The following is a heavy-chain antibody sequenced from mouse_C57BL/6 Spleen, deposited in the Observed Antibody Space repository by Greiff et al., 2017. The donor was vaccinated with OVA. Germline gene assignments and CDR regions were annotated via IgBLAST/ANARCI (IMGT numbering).Heavy chain of an antibody. CDR2: INPNNGGT. J-gene: IGHJ4*01. D-gene: IGHD3-3*01. Sequence: VQLQQSGPELVKPGASVKLSCKASGYTFTDYNMHWVKQSHGQSLEWIGYINPNNGGTSYNQKFKGKATLTVNKSSSTAYMELRSLTSEDSAVYYGARGPRRTRAMDYWGQGTTVTVSS. CDR3: ARGPRRTRAMDY. CDR1: GYTFTDYN. V-gene: IGHV1-22*01.